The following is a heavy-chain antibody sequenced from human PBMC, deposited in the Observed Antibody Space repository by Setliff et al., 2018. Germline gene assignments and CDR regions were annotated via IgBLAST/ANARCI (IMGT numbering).Heavy chain of an antibody. J-gene: IGHJ3*02. V-gene: IGHV1-46*01. CDR2: INPSSGRT. CDR3: ARDVFPYHYEGAFDI. Sequence: GASVKVSCKASGYTLTSLYMHWVRQAPGLGLEWMGTINPSSGRTSYAQKFQGRVTMTRDTSTSTVYMDMSSLRSEDTAVYYCARDVFPYHYEGAFDIWGQGTMVTVSS. D-gene: IGHD3-22*01. CDR1: GYTLTSLY.